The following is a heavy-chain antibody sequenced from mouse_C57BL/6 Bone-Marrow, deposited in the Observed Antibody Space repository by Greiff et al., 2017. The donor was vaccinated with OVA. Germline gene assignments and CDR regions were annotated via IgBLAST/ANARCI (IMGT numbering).Heavy chain of an antibody. J-gene: IGHJ1*03. V-gene: IGHV5-2*03. CDR2: INSDGGST. Sequence: DVMLVESGGGLVQPGESLKLSCESNEYEFPSHDMSWVRKTPEKRLELVAAINSDGGSTYYPDTMERRFIIPSDNTKKNLYLQMSSLRSEDTALYYFARRGVVGDFDVWGTGTTVTVSS. CDR1: EYEFPSHD. D-gene: IGHD1-1*01. CDR3: ARRGVVGDFDV.